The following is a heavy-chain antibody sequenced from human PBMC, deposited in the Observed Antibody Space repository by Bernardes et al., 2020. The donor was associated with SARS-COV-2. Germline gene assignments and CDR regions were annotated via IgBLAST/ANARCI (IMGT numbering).Heavy chain of an antibody. Sequence: ASVKVSCKASGYTFTSYGISWVRQAPGQGLEWMGWISAYNGNTNYAQKLQGRVTMTTDTSTSTAYMELRSLRSDDTAVYYCARDRDIVVVPAASTHGFDPWGQGTLVTVSS. J-gene: IGHJ5*02. D-gene: IGHD2-2*01. CDR2: ISAYNGNT. V-gene: IGHV1-18*01. CDR1: GYTFTSYG. CDR3: ARDRDIVVVPAASTHGFDP.